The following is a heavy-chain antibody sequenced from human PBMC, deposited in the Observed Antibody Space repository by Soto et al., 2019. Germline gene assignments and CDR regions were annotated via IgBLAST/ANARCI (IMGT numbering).Heavy chain of an antibody. CDR1: GFTFSSYW. V-gene: IGHV3-74*01. CDR2: IYSDGSST. D-gene: IGHD2-8*01. J-gene: IGHJ4*02. Sequence: EVQLVESGGGLVPPGESLRLSCAASGFTFSSYWMHWVGQAPGKGLVWVSRIYSDGSSTNYADSVKGRFTISRDNAKNTLYLQMNSLRAEDTAVYYCARGMNQRYAVDYWGQGTLVTVSS. CDR3: ARGMNQRYAVDY.